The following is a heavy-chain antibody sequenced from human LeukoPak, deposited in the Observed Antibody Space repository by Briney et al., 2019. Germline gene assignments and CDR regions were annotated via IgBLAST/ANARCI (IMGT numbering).Heavy chain of an antibody. J-gene: IGHJ4*02. CDR1: GFTFSGYG. CDR3: TKDRNRRPAAYDFDY. CDR2: IANDGKDK. V-gene: IGHV3-30*18. D-gene: IGHD2-2*01. Sequence: GGSLRLSCAASGFTFSGYGMHWVRQAPGKGLEWLSVIANDGKDKKYTESVKGRFTISRDNSKNTLYLQMNSLRVDDTAVYYCTKDRNRRPAAYDFDYWGPGTLITVSS.